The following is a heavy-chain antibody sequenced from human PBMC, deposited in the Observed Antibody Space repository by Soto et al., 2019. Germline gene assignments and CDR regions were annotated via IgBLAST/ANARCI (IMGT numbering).Heavy chain of an antibody. CDR1: GYTFTSYY. J-gene: IGHJ3*02. CDR3: VRGPSHGAFDI. CDR2: INPSGGST. Sequence: QVQLVQSGAEVKKPGASVKVSCKASGYTFTSYYMHWVRQAPGQGLAWMGIINPSGGSTSYAQKFQGRVTMTRDTSTSTVYMELSSLRSEDTAVYYCVRGPSHGAFDIWGQGTLVTVSS. V-gene: IGHV1-46*01.